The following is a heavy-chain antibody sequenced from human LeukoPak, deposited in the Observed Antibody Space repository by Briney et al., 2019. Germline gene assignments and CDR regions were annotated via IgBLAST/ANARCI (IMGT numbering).Heavy chain of an antibody. CDR3: ARECIAARTGGFDY. V-gene: IGHV1-69*05. J-gene: IGHJ4*02. Sequence: GASVKVSCKASGGTFSSYAISWVRQAPGQGLEWMGGIIPIFGTANYAQKFQGRVTITTDESTSTAYMELSSLRSEDTAVYYCARECIAARTGGFDYWGQGTLVTVPS. CDR1: GGTFSSYA. CDR2: IIPIFGTA. D-gene: IGHD6-6*01.